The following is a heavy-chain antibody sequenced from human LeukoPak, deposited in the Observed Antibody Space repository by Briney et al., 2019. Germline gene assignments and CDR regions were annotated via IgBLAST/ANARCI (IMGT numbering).Heavy chain of an antibody. CDR1: GFTFDYYT. Sequence: GGSLRLSCAASGFTFDYYTMYWVRQGPEKGLEWVSLISMDGVNTFYADSVKGRFTISRDNNKNSLYLQMNGLRTDDTGLYYCVKGRRRGYAYGTLESWGQGTLVTVSS. CDR2: ISMDGVNT. J-gene: IGHJ4*02. V-gene: IGHV3-43*01. D-gene: IGHD5-18*01. CDR3: VKGRRRGYAYGTLES.